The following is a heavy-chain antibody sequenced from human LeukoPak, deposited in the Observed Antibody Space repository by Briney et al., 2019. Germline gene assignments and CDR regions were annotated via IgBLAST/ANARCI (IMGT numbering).Heavy chain of an antibody. V-gene: IGHV3-48*03. CDR1: GFTFSRYD. CDR3: ARGSPMNL. CDR2: ISNSGGTV. Sequence: GGSLRLSCVTSGFTFSRYDMNWVRQAPGKGLEWVSYISNSGGTVYYAESVKGRLSISRDNAKNSVYLQMNSLRVEDTAVYYCARGSPMNLWGQGTTVTVSS. J-gene: IGHJ6*02.